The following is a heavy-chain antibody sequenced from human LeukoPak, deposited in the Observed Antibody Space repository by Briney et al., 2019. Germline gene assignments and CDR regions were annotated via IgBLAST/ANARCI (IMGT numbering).Heavy chain of an antibody. V-gene: IGHV1-18*01. CDR2: ISAYNGNT. Sequence: GASVKVSCKASGYTFTNYGISWVRQAPGQGLEWMGWISAYNGNTNYAQKLQGRVTMTTDTSTSTAYMELRSLRSDDTAVYYCARSLGDEGADAFDIWGQGTMVTVSS. CDR1: GYTFTNYG. CDR3: ARSLGDEGADAFDI. D-gene: IGHD3-16*01. J-gene: IGHJ3*02.